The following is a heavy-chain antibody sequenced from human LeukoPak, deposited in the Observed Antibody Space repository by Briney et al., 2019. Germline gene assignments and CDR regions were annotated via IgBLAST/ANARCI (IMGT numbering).Heavy chain of an antibody. J-gene: IGHJ6*03. Sequence: PGGSLRLSCAASRFIFSKYAMSWVRQAPGKGLEWVSGISGSGTYTYYADSVKGRFTISRDNSKSTLYLQMNSLRAEDTAVYYCAKGGVATMRDGYNYYYYYMEVWGRGTTVTVSS. CDR1: RFIFSKYA. CDR3: AKGGVATMRDGYNYYYYYMEV. CDR2: ISGSGTYT. D-gene: IGHD5-24*01. V-gene: IGHV3-23*01.